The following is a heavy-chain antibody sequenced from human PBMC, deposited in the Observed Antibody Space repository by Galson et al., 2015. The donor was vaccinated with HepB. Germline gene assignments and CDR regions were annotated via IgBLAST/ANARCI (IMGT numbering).Heavy chain of an antibody. V-gene: IGHV2-70*01. J-gene: IGHJ4*02. D-gene: IGHD5-24*01. CDR2: IDWDDDK. CDR3: ARTSRRMATIDCRVPQGGAYYFDY. Sequence: PALVKPTQTLTLTCTFSGFSLSTSGMCVSWIRQPPGKALEWLALIDWDDDKYYSTSLKTRLTISKDTSRNQVVLTMTNMDPVDTATYYCARTSRRMATIDCRVPQGGAYYFDYWGQGTLVTVSS. CDR1: GFSLSTSGMC.